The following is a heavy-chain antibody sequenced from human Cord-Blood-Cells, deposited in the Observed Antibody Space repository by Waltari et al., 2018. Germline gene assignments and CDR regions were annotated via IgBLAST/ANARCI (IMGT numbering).Heavy chain of an antibody. J-gene: IGHJ4*02. D-gene: IGHD6-13*01. CDR3: ASGETGYSSSWYDY. CDR2: IYHSGST. Sequence: QVQLQESGPGLVKPSETLSLTCAVSGYSISSGYYWGWIRQPPGKGLEWIGSIYHSGSTYYTPSLKSRVTISVDTSKNQFSLKLSSVTAADTAVYYCASGETGYSSSWYDYWGQGTLVTVSS. V-gene: IGHV4-38-2*01. CDR1: GYSISSGYY.